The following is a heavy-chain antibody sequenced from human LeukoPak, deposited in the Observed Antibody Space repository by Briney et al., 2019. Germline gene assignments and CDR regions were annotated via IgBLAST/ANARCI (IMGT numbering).Heavy chain of an antibody. CDR3: ARGPFGITIFGVANSPGCDY. J-gene: IGHJ4*02. D-gene: IGHD3-3*01. Sequence: ASVKVSCKASGYTFTSYYMHWVRQAPGQGLEWMGIINPSGGSTSYAQKFQGRVTMTRDTSTSTVYMELSSLRSEDTAVYYCARGPFGITIFGVANSPGCDYWGQGTLVTVSS. V-gene: IGHV1-46*01. CDR1: GYTFTSYY. CDR2: INPSGGST.